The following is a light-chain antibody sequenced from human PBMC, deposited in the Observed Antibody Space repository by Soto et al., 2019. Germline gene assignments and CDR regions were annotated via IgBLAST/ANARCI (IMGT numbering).Light chain of an antibody. CDR2: GAS. J-gene: IGKJ1*01. Sequence: EIVLTQSPGTLSLSPGERATLSCRASQSVSSSYLAWYQQKRGQAPRLLVYGASSRATGIPDRFSGSGSGTEFTLTISSLQSEDFAVYYCQQYNNWPRTFGQGTKVDIK. CDR1: QSVSSSY. V-gene: IGKV3-20*01. CDR3: QQYNNWPRT.